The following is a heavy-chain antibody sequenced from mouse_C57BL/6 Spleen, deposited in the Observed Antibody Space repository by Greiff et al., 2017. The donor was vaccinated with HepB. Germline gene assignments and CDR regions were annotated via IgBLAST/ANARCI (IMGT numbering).Heavy chain of an antibody. Sequence: VHVKQSGTVLARPGASVKMSCKTSGYTFTSYWMHWVKQRPGQGLEWIGAISPGNSDTSYNQKFKGKAKLTAVTSASTAYMELSSLTNEDSAVYYCTRTTVVDPAWFAYWGQGTLVTVSA. CDR3: TRTTVVDPAWFAY. CDR2: ISPGNSDT. CDR1: GYTFTSYW. J-gene: IGHJ3*01. D-gene: IGHD1-1*01. V-gene: IGHV1-5*01.